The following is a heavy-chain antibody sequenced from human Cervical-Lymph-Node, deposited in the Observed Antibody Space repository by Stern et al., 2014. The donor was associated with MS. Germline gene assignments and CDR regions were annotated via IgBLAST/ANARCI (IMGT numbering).Heavy chain of an antibody. CDR3: ARDIGRRGQKYYYYYGMDV. D-gene: IGHD2-15*01. J-gene: IGHJ6*02. V-gene: IGHV4-31*03. CDR1: GGSISSGGYY. Sequence: VQLLESGPGLVKPSQTLSLTCTVSGGSISSGGYYWSWIRQPPGKGLEWIGYIYYSGSTYYNPSLKSRVTISVDTSKNQFSLKLSSVTAADTAVYYCARDIGRRGQKYYYYYGMDVWGQGTTVTVSS. CDR2: IYYSGST.